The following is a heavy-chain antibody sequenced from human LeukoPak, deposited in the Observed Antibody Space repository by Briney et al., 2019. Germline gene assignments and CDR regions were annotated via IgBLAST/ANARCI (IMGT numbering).Heavy chain of an antibody. J-gene: IGHJ4*02. Sequence: GGSLRLSCAASGFTFSSYAMSWVRQAPGEGLEWVSAISGSGGSTYYADSVKGRFTISRDNSKNTLYLQMNSLRAEDTAVYYCAKDLEYYDFWSGYTDVYWGQGTLVTVSS. CDR3: AKDLEYYDFWSGYTDVY. CDR1: GFTFSSYA. V-gene: IGHV3-23*01. CDR2: ISGSGGST. D-gene: IGHD3-3*01.